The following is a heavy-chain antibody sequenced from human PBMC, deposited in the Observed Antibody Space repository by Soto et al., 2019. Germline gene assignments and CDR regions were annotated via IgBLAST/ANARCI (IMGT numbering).Heavy chain of an antibody. CDR2: IYHSGST. J-gene: IGHJ5*02. V-gene: IGHV4-4*02. CDR3: ASSAGFGDNWFDP. CDR1: GGSISSSNW. Sequence: WETLSLTCAVSGGSISSSNWWSWVRQPPGKGLEWIGEIYHSGSTNYNPSLKSRVTISVDKSKNQFSLKLSSVTAADTAVYYCASSAGFGDNWFDPWGQGTLVTVSS. D-gene: IGHD3-10*01.